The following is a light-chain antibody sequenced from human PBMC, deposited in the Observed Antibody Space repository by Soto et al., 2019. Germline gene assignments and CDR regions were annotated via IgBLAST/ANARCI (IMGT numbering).Light chain of an antibody. Sequence: EIVLTQSPGTLSLSPGERETLSCRASQSVSSSYLARYQQKPGQAPRLLIYGASSRATGIPDRFSGSGSGTDFTLTISRLEPDDFAVYYCQQYGSSPTWTFGQGTKVDIK. CDR3: QQYGSSPTWT. V-gene: IGKV3-20*01. CDR2: GAS. J-gene: IGKJ1*01. CDR1: QSVSSSY.